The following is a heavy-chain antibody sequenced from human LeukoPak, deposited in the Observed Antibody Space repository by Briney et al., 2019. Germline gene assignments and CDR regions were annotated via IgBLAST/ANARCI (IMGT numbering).Heavy chain of an antibody. CDR1: GFTFSSYG. J-gene: IGHJ4*02. CDR3: AKDSGGYSGFGSFDY. Sequence: PGRSLRLSCAASGFTFSSYGMHWVRQAPGKGLGWVAVISYDGSNKYYADSVKGRFTISRDNSKNTLYLQMNSLRAEDTAVYYCAKDSGGYSGFGSFDYWGQGTLVTVSS. D-gene: IGHD5-12*01. V-gene: IGHV3-30*18. CDR2: ISYDGSNK.